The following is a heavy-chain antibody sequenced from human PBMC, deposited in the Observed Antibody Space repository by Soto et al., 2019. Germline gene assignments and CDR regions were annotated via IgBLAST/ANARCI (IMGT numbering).Heavy chain of an antibody. D-gene: IGHD3-22*01. CDR2: IRESGGRE. Sequence: GGSLRLSSAASGFPFSSYAMSWVRQAPGKGLEWVANIRESGGREYYVDSVKGRFTISRDNAKNSLYLQMNSLRAEDTAVYYCARDPRRLDYYDSSGYKDYWGQGTLVTVSS. V-gene: IGHV3-7*03. CDR1: GFPFSSYA. CDR3: ARDPRRLDYYDSSGYKDY. J-gene: IGHJ4*02.